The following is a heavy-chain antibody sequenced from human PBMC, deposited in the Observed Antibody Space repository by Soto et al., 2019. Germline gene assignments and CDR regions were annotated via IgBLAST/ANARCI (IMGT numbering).Heavy chain of an antibody. CDR3: ARGTGHQLLTDY. V-gene: IGHV3-53*01. J-gene: IGHJ4*02. CDR2: IYSGGNT. CDR1: GFTVSSNY. Sequence: EVQLVESGGGLIQPGGSLRLSCVASGFTVSSNYMNWVRQAPGKGLEWVSIIYSGGNTFYADSVKGRFTISRDNSNNTLYLQMNNLRVEDTAVYYCARGTGHQLLTDYWGQGTLVTVSS. D-gene: IGHD2-2*01.